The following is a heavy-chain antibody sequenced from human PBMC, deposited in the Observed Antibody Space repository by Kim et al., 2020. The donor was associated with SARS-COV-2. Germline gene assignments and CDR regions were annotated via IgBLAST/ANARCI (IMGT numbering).Heavy chain of an antibody. V-gene: IGHV3-11*01. J-gene: IGHJ4*02. Sequence: GGSLRLSCAASGFTFSDYYMSWIRQAPGKGLEWVSYISSSGSTIYYADSVKGRFTISRDNAKNSLYLQMNSLRAEDTAVYYCARDLIGQWLASTAFDYWGQGTLVTFSS. CDR1: GFTFSDYY. D-gene: IGHD6-19*01. CDR3: ARDLIGQWLASTAFDY. CDR2: ISSSGSTI.